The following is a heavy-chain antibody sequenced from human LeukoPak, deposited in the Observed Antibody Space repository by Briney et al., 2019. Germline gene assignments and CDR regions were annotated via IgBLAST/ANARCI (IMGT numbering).Heavy chain of an antibody. CDR3: ARTYSSGWYGDY. CDR1: GGTFSSYA. Sequence: VASVKVSCKASGGTFSSYAISWVRQAPGQGLEWMGGIIPIFGTANYAQKFQGRVTITADESTSTAYMELSSLRSEDTAVYYCARTYSSGWYGDYWGQGTLVTVSS. CDR2: IIPIFGTA. J-gene: IGHJ4*02. D-gene: IGHD6-19*01. V-gene: IGHV1-69*13.